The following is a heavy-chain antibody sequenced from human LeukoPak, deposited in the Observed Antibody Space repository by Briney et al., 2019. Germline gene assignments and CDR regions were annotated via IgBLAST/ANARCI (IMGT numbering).Heavy chain of an antibody. J-gene: IGHJ4*02. CDR1: GYTFTSYG. CDR3: ARDFFYYGSGSYYTGGENYFDY. CDR2: ISAYNGNT. Sequence: ASVTVSFKSSGYTFTSYGMSWVRQAPGQGLEWMGWISAYNGNTNYSQKLQGRGTMTTDTATSTAYMELRSLRSDDTDVYYWARDFFYYGSGSYYTGGENYFDYWGQGTLV. V-gene: IGHV1-18*01. D-gene: IGHD3-10*01.